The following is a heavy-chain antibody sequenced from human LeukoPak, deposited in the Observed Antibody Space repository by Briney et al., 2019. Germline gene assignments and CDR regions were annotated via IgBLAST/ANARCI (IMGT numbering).Heavy chain of an antibody. CDR3: ARSVLRYFDWSPDYYYYMDV. D-gene: IGHD3-9*01. Sequence: PSETLSLTCAVYGGSFSGYYWSWIRQPPGKGLEWIGEINHSGSTNYNPSLKSRVTIPVDTSKNQFPLKLSSVTAADTAVYYCARSVLRYFDWSPDYYYYMDVWGKGTTVTISS. CDR2: INHSGST. CDR1: GGSFSGYY. V-gene: IGHV4-34*01. J-gene: IGHJ6*03.